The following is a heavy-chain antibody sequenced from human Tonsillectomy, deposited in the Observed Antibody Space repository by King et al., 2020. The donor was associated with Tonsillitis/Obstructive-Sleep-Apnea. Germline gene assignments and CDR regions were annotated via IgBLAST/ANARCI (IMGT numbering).Heavy chain of an antibody. CDR2: IYYSGST. CDR3: AAHQAPSHFDWLPHVRNYYYYGMDV. V-gene: IGHV4-59*01. Sequence: QLQESGPGLVKPSETLSLTCTVSGGSISSYYWSWIRQPPGKGLEWIGYIYYSGSTNYNPSLKSRVTISVDTSKNQFSLKLSSVTAADTAVYYCAAHQAPSHFDWLPHVRNYYYYGMDVWGQGTTVTVSS. J-gene: IGHJ6*02. CDR1: GGSISSYY. D-gene: IGHD3-9*01.